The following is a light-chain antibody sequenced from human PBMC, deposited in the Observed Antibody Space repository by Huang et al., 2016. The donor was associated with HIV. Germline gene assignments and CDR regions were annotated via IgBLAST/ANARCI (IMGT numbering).Light chain of an antibody. CDR1: QGITRW. CDR3: QQYNNYPYT. CDR2: KVS. Sequence: DIQMTQSPSTLAASVGDRVTISCRASQGITRWLAWYQQKPGKAPKLLIHKVSTLETGVPSRFIGSGSGTEFTLTINSLQPDDFATDYCQQYNNYPYTFGQGTKLEIK. V-gene: IGKV1-5*03. J-gene: IGKJ2*01.